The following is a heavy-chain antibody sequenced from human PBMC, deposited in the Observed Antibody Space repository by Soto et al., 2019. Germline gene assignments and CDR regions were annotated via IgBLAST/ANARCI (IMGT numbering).Heavy chain of an antibody. V-gene: IGHV4-31*03. Sequence: TLSLTCTVSGGSSSRGGYYWIWIRQHPGKGLEWIGYIYYSGSTYYNPSLKSRVTISVDTSKYQFSLKLSSVAAADTAVYYCARVRGGGPFDDWGQGTLVTVSS. D-gene: IGHD1-26*01. J-gene: IGHJ4*02. CDR2: IYYSGST. CDR1: GGSSSRGGYY. CDR3: ARVRGGGPFDD.